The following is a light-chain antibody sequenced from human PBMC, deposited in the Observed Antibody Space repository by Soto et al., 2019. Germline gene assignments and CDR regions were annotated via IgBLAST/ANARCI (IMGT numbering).Light chain of an antibody. V-gene: IGLV1-40*01. CDR2: ANS. CDR3: QSYDSSLTAWV. Sequence: QSVLTQPPSVSGAPGQRVTISCTGSSSNIGAGYEVHWYQQLPGTAPKLLIYANSNRPSGVPDRFPGSKSGTSASLAITGLQAEDEADYYCQSYDSSLTAWVFGGGTKLTVL. J-gene: IGLJ3*02. CDR1: SSNIGAGYE.